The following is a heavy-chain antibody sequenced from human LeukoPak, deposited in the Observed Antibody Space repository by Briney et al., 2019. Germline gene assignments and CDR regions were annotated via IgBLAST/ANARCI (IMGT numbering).Heavy chain of an antibody. Sequence: GGSLRLSCAASGFTFSSYEMNWVRQAPGKGLEWVSYISSSGSTIYYADSVKGRFTISRDNAKNSLYLQMNSPRAEDTAVYYCARGPVYSYGYFFDYWGQGTLVTVSS. CDR3: ARGPVYSYGYFFDY. V-gene: IGHV3-48*03. CDR1: GFTFSSYE. J-gene: IGHJ4*02. D-gene: IGHD5-18*01. CDR2: ISSSGSTI.